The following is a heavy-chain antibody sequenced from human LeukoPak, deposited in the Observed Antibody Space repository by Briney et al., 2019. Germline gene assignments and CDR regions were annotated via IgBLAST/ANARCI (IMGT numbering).Heavy chain of an antibody. CDR2: ISGSGGST. J-gene: IGHJ4*02. Sequence: PGGSLRLSCAASGFTFSSYAMSWVRQAPGKGLEWVSAISGSGGSTYYADSVKGRFTISRDNSKNTLYLQMNSLRAEDTAVYYCARAHGYSSGLVWGYWGQGTLVTVSS. CDR1: GFTFSSYA. CDR3: ARAHGYSSGLVWGY. V-gene: IGHV3-23*01. D-gene: IGHD6-19*01.